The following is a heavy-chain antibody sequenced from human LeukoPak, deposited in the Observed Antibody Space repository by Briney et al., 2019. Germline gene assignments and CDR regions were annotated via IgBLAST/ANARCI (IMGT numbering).Heavy chain of an antibody. Sequence: GASVKVSCKASGYTFTGYYMHWVRQAPGQGLEWMGWINPNSGGTNYAQKFQGRVTMTRDTSISTAYMELSRLRSDDTAVYYCARDLSNYDILTGYYNGHWFDPWGQGTLVTVSS. D-gene: IGHD3-9*01. V-gene: IGHV1-2*02. J-gene: IGHJ5*02. CDR3: ARDLSNYDILTGYYNGHWFDP. CDR1: GYTFTGYY. CDR2: INPNSGGT.